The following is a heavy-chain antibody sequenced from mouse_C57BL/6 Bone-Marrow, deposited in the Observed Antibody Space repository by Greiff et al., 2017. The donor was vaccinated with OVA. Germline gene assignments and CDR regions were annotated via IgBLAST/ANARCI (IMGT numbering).Heavy chain of an antibody. D-gene: IGHD1-1*01. Sequence: DVQLQESGPELVKPGDSVKISCKASGYSFTGYFMNWVMQSHGKSLEWIGRINPYNGDTFYNQKFKGKATLTVDKSSSTAHMELRSLTSEDSAVYYCASENFYYGSSFFAYWGQGTLVTVSA. CDR3: ASENFYYGSSFFAY. CDR1: GYSFTGYF. CDR2: INPYNGDT. V-gene: IGHV1-20*01. J-gene: IGHJ3*01.